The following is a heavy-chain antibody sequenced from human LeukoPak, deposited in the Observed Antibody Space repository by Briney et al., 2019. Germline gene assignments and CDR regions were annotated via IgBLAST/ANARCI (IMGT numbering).Heavy chain of an antibody. CDR1: GFNFSNYA. V-gene: IGHV3-30-3*01. J-gene: IGHJ4*02. CDR2: ISDAGSNK. D-gene: IGHD2-2*01. CDR3: ARDQCSSTSCYAMIFDY. Sequence: GGSLRLSCGPSGFNFSNYAMNWVRQAPGKGLEWVALISDAGSNKYYADSVRGRFTISRDNSKNTLYLQMNRLRAEDTAVYYCARDQCSSTSCYAMIFDYWGQGTLVTVSS.